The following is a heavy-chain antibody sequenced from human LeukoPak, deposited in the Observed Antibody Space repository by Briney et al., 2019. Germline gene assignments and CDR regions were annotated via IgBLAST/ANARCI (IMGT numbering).Heavy chain of an antibody. Sequence: SETLSLTCTVSGGSISSYYWSWIRQPPGKGLEWIGYIYYSGSINYNPSLKSRVTISVDTSKNQLSLKLSSVTAADTAVYYCARALGGDYLDAFDIWGQGTMVTVSS. D-gene: IGHD4-17*01. CDR1: GGSISSYY. J-gene: IGHJ3*02. CDR3: ARALGGDYLDAFDI. V-gene: IGHV4-59*01. CDR2: IYYSGSI.